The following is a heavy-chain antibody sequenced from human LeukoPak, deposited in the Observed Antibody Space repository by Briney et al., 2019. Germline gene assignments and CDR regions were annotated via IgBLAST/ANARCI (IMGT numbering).Heavy chain of an antibody. CDR3: ARGHGGYSGYMLDY. CDR2: IWYDGSNK. Sequence: PGGSLRLSCAASGFTFSNYAMHWVRQAPGKGLEWVAVIWYDGSNKYYADSVKGRFTISRDNSKNTLYLQMSSLRAEDTAVYYCARGHGGYSGYMLDYWGQGTLVTVSS. D-gene: IGHD5-12*01. J-gene: IGHJ4*02. V-gene: IGHV3-33*08. CDR1: GFTFSNYA.